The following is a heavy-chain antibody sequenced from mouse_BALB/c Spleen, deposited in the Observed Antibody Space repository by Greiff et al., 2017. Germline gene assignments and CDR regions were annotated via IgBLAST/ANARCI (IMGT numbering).Heavy chain of an antibody. V-gene: IGHV1-5*01. CDR1: GYTFTSYW. Sequence: EVQLQQSGTVLARPGASVKMSCKASGYTFTSYWMHWVKQRPGQGLEWIGAIYPGNSDTSYNQKFKGKAKLTAVTSTSTAYMELSSLTNEDSAVYYCTRSRYGNYEGFAYWGQGTLVTVSA. CDR2: IYPGNSDT. CDR3: TRSRYGNYEGFAY. J-gene: IGHJ3*01. D-gene: IGHD2-1*01.